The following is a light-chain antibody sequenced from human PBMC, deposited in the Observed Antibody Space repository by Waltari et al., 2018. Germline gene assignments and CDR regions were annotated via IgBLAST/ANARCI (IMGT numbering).Light chain of an antibody. CDR3: NSYTTGSSLTVI. V-gene: IGLV2-14*01. CDR1: ISDIGSYYF. CDR2: DFS. Sequence: QSALTQPASVSGSPGQSTTISCAGTISDIGSYYFVSWYQQHPGKSPKPILYDFSNRPSGVSDRFSGSKSGNTASLTISGLQADDEATYYCNSYTTGSSLTVIFGGGTKLTVL. J-gene: IGLJ2*01.